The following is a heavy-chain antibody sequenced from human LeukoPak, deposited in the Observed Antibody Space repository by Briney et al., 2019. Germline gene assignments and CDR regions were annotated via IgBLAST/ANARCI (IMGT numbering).Heavy chain of an antibody. Sequence: GGSLRLSCAASGFTFSSYAMHWVRQAPGKGLEWVAIISYDGSNKYYADSVKGRFTISRDNSKNTLYLQMNSPRAEDTAVYDCARGGAKDHFDYWGQGTLVTVSS. CDR2: ISYDGSNK. D-gene: IGHD1-26*01. CDR3: ARGGAKDHFDY. V-gene: IGHV3-30-3*01. CDR1: GFTFSSYA. J-gene: IGHJ4*02.